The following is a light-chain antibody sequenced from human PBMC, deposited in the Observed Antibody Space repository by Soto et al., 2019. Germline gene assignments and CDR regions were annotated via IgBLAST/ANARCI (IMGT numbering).Light chain of an antibody. V-gene: IGKV1-39*01. J-gene: IGKJ1*01. CDR3: QQSYNTPPT. Sequence: DIQMTQSPPSLSASVGDRVTITCRASQSIRTYLNWYQQKPGKGPKLLIYGASTLQSGVPSRFSGSGSGTDFTLTISSLEPEDFATYFCQQSYNTPPTFGLGTKVDI. CDR1: QSIRTY. CDR2: GAS.